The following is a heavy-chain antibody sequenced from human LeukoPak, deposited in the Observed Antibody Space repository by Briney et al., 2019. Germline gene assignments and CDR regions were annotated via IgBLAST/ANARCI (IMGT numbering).Heavy chain of an antibody. CDR1: GGSISSHY. Sequence: SETLSLTCTVSGGSISSHYWSWIRQPPGKGLEWIGYIYYSGSTNYNPSLKSRVTISVDTSKNQFSLKLSSVTAADTAVYYCARGLSDSWSYYFDYWGQGTLVTVSS. D-gene: IGHD6-13*01. V-gene: IGHV4-59*11. CDR3: ARGLSDSWSYYFDY. CDR2: IYYSGST. J-gene: IGHJ4*02.